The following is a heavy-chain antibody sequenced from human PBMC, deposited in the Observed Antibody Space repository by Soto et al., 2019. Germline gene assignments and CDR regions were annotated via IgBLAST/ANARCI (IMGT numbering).Heavy chain of an antibody. CDR3: ASLTLFGVVGYYGMDV. CDR1: GYTFTSYD. D-gene: IGHD3-3*01. J-gene: IGHJ6*02. V-gene: IGHV1-8*01. Sequence: ASVKVSCKASGYTFTSYDINWVRQATGQGLEWMGWMNSNSGNTGYAQKFQGRVTMTRNTSISTAYMEPSSLRSEDTAVYYCASLTLFGVVGYYGMDVWGQGTTVTVSS. CDR2: MNSNSGNT.